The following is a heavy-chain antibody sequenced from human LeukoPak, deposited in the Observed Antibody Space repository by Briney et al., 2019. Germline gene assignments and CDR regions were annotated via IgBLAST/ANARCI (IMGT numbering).Heavy chain of an antibody. J-gene: IGHJ4*02. D-gene: IGHD5-24*01. V-gene: IGHV4-34*01. Sequence: SETLSLTCAVYGGSFSGYYWHWIRQPPGKGLEWIGEINHGGSTNYNPSLKSRVTISLDTSKNHLSLKLSSMTAADTAMYYCARFSGRRDGYIIYYFDYWGQGTLVTVSS. CDR1: GGSFSGYY. CDR3: ARFSGRRDGYIIYYFDY. CDR2: INHGGST.